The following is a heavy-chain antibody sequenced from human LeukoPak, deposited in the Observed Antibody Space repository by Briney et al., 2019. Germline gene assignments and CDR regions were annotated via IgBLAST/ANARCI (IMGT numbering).Heavy chain of an antibody. D-gene: IGHD2-21*01. Sequence: ASVKVSCKASGYTFTSYYRHWVRQAPGPGLEWMVIINPSGGSTSYAQKFQGRVTMTRDTSTSTVYMELSSLRSEDTAVYYCARDENRLRGLKNWFDPWGQGTLVTVSS. J-gene: IGHJ5*02. V-gene: IGHV1-46*01. CDR2: INPSGGST. CDR1: GYTFTSYY. CDR3: ARDENRLRGLKNWFDP.